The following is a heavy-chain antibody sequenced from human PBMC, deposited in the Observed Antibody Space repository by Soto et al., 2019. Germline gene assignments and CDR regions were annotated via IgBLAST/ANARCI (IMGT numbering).Heavy chain of an antibody. D-gene: IGHD3-22*01. CDR3: AATHAEFWSSGYY. CDR2: IVVGSGNT. V-gene: IGHV1-58*01. Sequence: SVKVSCKASGFTFTSSAVQWVRQARGQRLEWIGWIVVGSGNTNYAQKFQERVTITRDMSTSTAYMELSSLRSEDTAVYYCAATHAEFWSSGYYWGQGTLVTVSS. J-gene: IGHJ4*02. CDR1: GFTFTSSA.